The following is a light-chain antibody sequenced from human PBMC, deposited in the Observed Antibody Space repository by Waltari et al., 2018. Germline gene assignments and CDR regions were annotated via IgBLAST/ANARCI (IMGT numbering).Light chain of an antibody. J-gene: IGKJ1*01. V-gene: IGKV4-1*01. Sequence: DIVLTQSPDSLAMSLGERATINCKSSQSLLYSSDNRNYLAWYQQKPGQPPKLLIYWASTRESGVPDRFRGSESGISFTLTISSLQAEDVAVYYCQQYHSVPPTFGQGTKVQIK. CDR1: QSLLYSSDNRNY. CDR3: QQYHSVPPT. CDR2: WAS.